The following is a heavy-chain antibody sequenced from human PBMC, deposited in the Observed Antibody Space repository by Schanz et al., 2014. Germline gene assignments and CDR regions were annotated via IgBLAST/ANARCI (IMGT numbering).Heavy chain of an antibody. J-gene: IGHJ4*02. V-gene: IGHV3-7*03. CDR3: ARRRWDTLYVGYCFDY. Sequence: EVQLVESGGGLLQPGGSLRLSCAASGFTFGTFWMSWVRQAPGKGLEWVANINQDGSDKSYVDSVKGRFTISRDNAKNSLYLQMHSLRPEDTAVYYCARRRWDTLYVGYCFDYWGQGTLVTVSS. CDR2: INQDGSDK. D-gene: IGHD1-26*01. CDR1: GFTFGTFW.